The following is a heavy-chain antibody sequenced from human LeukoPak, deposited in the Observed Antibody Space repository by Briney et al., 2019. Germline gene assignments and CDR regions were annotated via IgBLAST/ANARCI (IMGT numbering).Heavy chain of an antibody. CDR2: ISGSGGST. D-gene: IGHD4-17*01. CDR3: AKDIMTTVTTSADY. J-gene: IGHJ4*02. Sequence: PGGSLRLSCAAPGFTFSSYAMSWVRQAPGKGLEWVSAISGSGGSTYYADSVKGRFTISRDNSKNTLYLQMNSLRAEDTAVYYCAKDIMTTVTTSADYWGQGTLVTVSS. CDR1: GFTFSSYA. V-gene: IGHV3-23*01.